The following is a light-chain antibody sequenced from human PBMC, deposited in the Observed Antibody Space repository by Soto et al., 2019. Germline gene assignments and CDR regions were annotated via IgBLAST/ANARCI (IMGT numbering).Light chain of an antibody. J-gene: IGKJ3*01. CDR1: QSITSN. Sequence: EIVMTQSPATLSVSPGERATLSCRASQSITSNLAWYQQKPGQSPRLLIYGASTRATGVPARFSGTGSGTEFTLTISSLQSEDLALYYCQQFHNWPLLTFGPGTKVEIK. V-gene: IGKV3-15*01. CDR2: GAS. CDR3: QQFHNWPLLT.